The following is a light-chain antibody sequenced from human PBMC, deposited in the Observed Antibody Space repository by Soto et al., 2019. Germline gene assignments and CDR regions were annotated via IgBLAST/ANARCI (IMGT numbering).Light chain of an antibody. V-gene: IGKV1-27*01. CDR2: AAS. Sequence: DIQMTQSPTSLSASVGDRVTITCRASQGIRNYVAWYQQIPGKAPKLLIYAASTLQSGVPSRFSGSGSATDFTLTIDGLPPEDVATYSCPKYSSVPVFGPGTKVEIK. CDR3: PKYSSVPV. CDR1: QGIRNY. J-gene: IGKJ3*01.